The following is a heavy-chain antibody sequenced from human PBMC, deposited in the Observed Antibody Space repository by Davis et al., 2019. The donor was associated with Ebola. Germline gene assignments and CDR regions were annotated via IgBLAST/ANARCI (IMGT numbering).Heavy chain of an antibody. D-gene: IGHD3-3*02. CDR2: IYPGDSDT. CDR1: GYTFTTYW. J-gene: IGHJ4*02. V-gene: IGHV5-51*01. CDR3: ARRGGWSGAFLDY. Sequence: KVSCKGSGYTFTTYWIGWVRQMPGKGLEWMGIIYPGDSDTRYSPSFQGQVTISADKSISTAYLQWSSLKASDTAMYHCARRGGWSGAFLDYWGQGTLVTVSS.